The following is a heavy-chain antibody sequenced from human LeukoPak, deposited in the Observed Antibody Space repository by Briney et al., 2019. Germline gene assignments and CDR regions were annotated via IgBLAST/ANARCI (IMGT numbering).Heavy chain of an antibody. CDR2: ISYDGSNK. CDR3: DDGMDV. V-gene: IGHV3-30-3*01. Sequence: GGSLRLSCAAFGFTFSSYAMHWVRQAPGKGLEWVAVISYDGSNKYYADSVKGRFTISRDNSKNTLYLQMNSLRAEDTAVYYCDDGMDVWGQGTTVTVSS. J-gene: IGHJ6*02. CDR1: GFTFSSYA.